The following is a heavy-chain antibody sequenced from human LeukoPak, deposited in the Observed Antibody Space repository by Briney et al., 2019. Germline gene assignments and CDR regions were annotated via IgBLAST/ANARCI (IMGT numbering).Heavy chain of an antibody. Sequence: GGSLRLSCAASGFTFSSYSMNWVRQAPGKGLEWVSSISSSSSYIYYADSVKGRFTISRDNAKNSLYLQMNSLRAEDTAVYYCARTPNCYGSGSPDDYWGQGTLVTVSS. CDR3: ARTPNCYGSGSPDDY. J-gene: IGHJ4*02. CDR2: ISSSSSYI. CDR1: GFTFSSYS. V-gene: IGHV3-21*01. D-gene: IGHD3-10*01.